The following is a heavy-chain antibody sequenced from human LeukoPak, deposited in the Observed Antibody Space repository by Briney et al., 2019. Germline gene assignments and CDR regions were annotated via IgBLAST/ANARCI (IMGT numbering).Heavy chain of an antibody. Sequence: SVKVSCKASGYTFTSYGISWVRQAPGQGLEWMGGIIPIFGTANYAQKFQGRVTITTDESTSTAYMELSSLRSEDTAVYYCARALWARYSGPYYFDYWGQGTLVTVSS. CDR1: GYTFTSYG. CDR2: IIPIFGTA. D-gene: IGHD5-12*01. V-gene: IGHV1-69*05. CDR3: ARALWARYSGPYYFDY. J-gene: IGHJ4*02.